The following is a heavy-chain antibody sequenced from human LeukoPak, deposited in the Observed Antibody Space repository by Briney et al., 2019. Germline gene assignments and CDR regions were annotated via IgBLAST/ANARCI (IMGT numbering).Heavy chain of an antibody. CDR2: INHSGST. D-gene: IGHD2-2*01. CDR3: ARGKGRGLGYCSSTSCYSLLAWFDP. V-gene: IGHV4-34*01. Sequence: TTSETLSLTCAVYGGSFSGYYWSWIRQPPGKGLEWIGEINHSGSTNYNPSLKSRVTISVDTSKNQFSLKLSSVTAADTAVYYCARGKGRGLGYCSSTSCYSLLAWFDPWGQGTLVTVSS. J-gene: IGHJ5*02. CDR1: GGSFSGYY.